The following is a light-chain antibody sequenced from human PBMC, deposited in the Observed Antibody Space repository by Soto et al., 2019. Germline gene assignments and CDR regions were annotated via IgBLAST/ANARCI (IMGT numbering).Light chain of an antibody. Sequence: EIVMTQSQATLSVSPRERATLSCRASQSVSSNLAWYQQKPGQSPRLLIYGTSTRATGIPARFTGGGSGTEFFLTISSLQSEDSAVYYCQQYNLWPPETFGQGTKGDIK. V-gene: IGKV3-15*01. J-gene: IGKJ1*01. CDR2: GTS. CDR3: QQYNLWPPET. CDR1: QSVSSN.